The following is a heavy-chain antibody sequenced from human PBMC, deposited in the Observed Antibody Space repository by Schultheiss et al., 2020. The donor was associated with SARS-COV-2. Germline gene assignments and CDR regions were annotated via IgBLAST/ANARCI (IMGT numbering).Heavy chain of an antibody. J-gene: IGHJ6*02. CDR3: ARDYYGSETGGYYYYGMDV. V-gene: IGHV4-59*01. CDR2: IYYSGST. Sequence: LRLSCTVSGGSISSYYWSWIRQPPGKGLEWIGYIYYSGSTNYNPSLKSRVTISVDTSKNQFSLKLSSVTAADTAVYYCARDYYGSETGGYYYYGMDVWGQGTTVTVSS. D-gene: IGHD3-10*01. CDR1: GGSISSYY.